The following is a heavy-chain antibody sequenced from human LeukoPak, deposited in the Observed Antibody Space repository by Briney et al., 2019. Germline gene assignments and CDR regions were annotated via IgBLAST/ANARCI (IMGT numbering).Heavy chain of an antibody. CDR3: RVTNVVVTAMIDY. J-gene: IGHJ4*02. CDR1: GGTFSSYA. V-gene: IGHV1-69*05. Sequence: ASVKVSCKASGGTFSSYAISWVRQTPGQGLEWMEGIIPIFGTANYAQKFQGRVTITTDESTSTAYMELSSLRSEDTAVYYCRVTNVVVTAMIDYWGQGTLVTVSS. D-gene: IGHD2-21*02. CDR2: IIPIFGTA.